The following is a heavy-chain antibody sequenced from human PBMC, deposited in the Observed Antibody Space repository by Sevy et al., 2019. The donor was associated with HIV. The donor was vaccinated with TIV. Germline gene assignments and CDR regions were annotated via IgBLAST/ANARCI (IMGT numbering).Heavy chain of an antibody. CDR1: EFTFSSYW. Sequence: GGSLRLSCAASEFTFSSYWMSWVRQAPGKGLEWVANIKQDGSGKYHVDSVKGRFTISRDNAKNSLYLQMNSLRAEDTAVYYCARSGGSYDYGMDVWGQRTTVTVSS. CDR2: IKQDGSGK. V-gene: IGHV3-7*01. D-gene: IGHD1-26*01. CDR3: ARSGGSYDYGMDV. J-gene: IGHJ6*02.